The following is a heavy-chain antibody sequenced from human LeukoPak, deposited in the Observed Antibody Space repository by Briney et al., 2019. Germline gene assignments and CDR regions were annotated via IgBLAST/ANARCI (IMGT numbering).Heavy chain of an antibody. Sequence: GGSLRLSCAASGFTFSDYYMSWIRQSPGKGLEWVSFISDSSSAIYYADSVRGRFTVSRDNAKNSLYLQINSLRAEDTAVYYCARRMDNDYWGQGTLVTVSS. CDR2: ISDSSSAI. J-gene: IGHJ4*02. CDR3: ARRMDNDY. D-gene: IGHD2-8*01. V-gene: IGHV3-11*01. CDR1: GFTFSDYY.